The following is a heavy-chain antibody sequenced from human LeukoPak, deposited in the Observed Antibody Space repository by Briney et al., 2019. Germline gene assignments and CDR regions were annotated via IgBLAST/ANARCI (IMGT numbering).Heavy chain of an antibody. CDR2: ISYSGNT. Sequence: PSETLSLTCAVFGASIDSGDTYWTWIRQPPGKGLEWIGFISYSGNTYYNPSLQSRVIISIDTSKNRFSLELASVTAADTAVYFCARGSGSDPWPIFDPWGQGTLVTVSS. J-gene: IGHJ5*02. CDR1: GASIDSGDTY. D-gene: IGHD3-10*01. CDR3: ARGSGSDPWPIFDP. V-gene: IGHV4-30-4*01.